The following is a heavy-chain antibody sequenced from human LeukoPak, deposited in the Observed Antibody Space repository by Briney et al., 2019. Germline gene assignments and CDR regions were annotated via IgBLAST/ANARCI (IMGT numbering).Heavy chain of an antibody. CDR3: AKAGSYYYGSGSYYGLDY. J-gene: IGHJ4*02. CDR2: ISYDGSNK. Sequence: LPGGSLRLSCAASGFTFSSYGMHWVRQAPGKGLEWVAVISYDGSNKYYADSVKGRFTISRDNSKNTLYLQMNSLRAEDTAVYYCAKAGSYYYGSGSYYGLDYWGQGTLVTVSS. CDR1: GFTFSSYG. D-gene: IGHD3-10*01. V-gene: IGHV3-30*18.